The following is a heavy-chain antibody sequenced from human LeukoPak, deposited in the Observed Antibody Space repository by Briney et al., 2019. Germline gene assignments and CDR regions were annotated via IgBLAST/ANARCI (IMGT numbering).Heavy chain of an antibody. J-gene: IGHJ4*02. CDR3: ATGRTKWDLLNY. CDR1: GYTLTELS. CDR2: LDPEDGEM. D-gene: IGHD1-26*01. Sequence: APVKVSCKVSGYTLTELSLHWVRQAPGKGREWMGGLDPEDGEMIYSQKFQGRVTMTEDTSTDIAYMEMSSLRSEDTAVYYCATGRTKWDLLNYWGQGTLVTVSS. V-gene: IGHV1-24*01.